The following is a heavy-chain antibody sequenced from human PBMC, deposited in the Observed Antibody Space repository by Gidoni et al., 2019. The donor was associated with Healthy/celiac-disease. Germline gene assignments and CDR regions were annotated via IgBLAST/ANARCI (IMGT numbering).Heavy chain of an antibody. CDR1: GGSIRSSNW. CDR3: ARVPLFGVVIIRYIYGMDV. D-gene: IGHD3-3*01. Sequence: QVQLQESGPGLVKPSGALSLTCAVSGGSIRSSNWWSWVRQPPGKGLEWIGEIYHSGSTNYNPSLKRRVTISVDKSKNQFSLKLSSVPAADTAVYYCARVPLFGVVIIRYIYGMDVWGQGTTVTVSS. J-gene: IGHJ6*02. CDR2: IYHSGST. V-gene: IGHV4-4*02.